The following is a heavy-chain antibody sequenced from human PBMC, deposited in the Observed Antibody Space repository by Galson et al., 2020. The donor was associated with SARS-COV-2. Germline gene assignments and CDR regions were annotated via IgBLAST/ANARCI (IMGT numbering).Heavy chain of an antibody. D-gene: IGHD3-9*01. CDR3: AKAAILTGLWDLFDS. J-gene: IGHJ4*02. Sequence: GGSLRRSGEASGGKGRREGRDGAREEPGKGPECAAVREYDGSNKDYEEDGQGRFTISRDNSKNTLYLQMNSLRAEDTAVYYCAKAAILTGLWDLFDSWGPRTLVTVSS. CDR2: REYDGSNK. V-gene: IGHV3-30*18. CDR1: GGKGRREG.